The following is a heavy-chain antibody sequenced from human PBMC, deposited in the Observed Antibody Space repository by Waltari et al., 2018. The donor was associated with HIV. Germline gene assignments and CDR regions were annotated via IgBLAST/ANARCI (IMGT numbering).Heavy chain of an antibody. J-gene: IGHJ5*02. V-gene: IGHV3-48*04. Sequence: EVQLVESGGGLVQPGGSLRLSCAASGFNPSSYSMNWVRQAPGKGLELVSYIRRGSSTIYYADSVKGRFTISRDNAKNSLYLQMNSLRAEDTAVYYCARLGDRGFDPWGQGTLVTVSS. CDR2: IRRGSSTI. CDR3: ARLGDRGFDP. CDR1: GFNPSSYS. D-gene: IGHD3-10*01.